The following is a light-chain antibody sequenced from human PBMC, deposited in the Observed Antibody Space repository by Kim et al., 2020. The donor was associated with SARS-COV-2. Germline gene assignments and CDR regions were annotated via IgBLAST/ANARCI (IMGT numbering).Light chain of an antibody. CDR2: TTN. J-gene: IGLJ3*02. CDR1: VDAVSSSYY. Sequence: PGSTGTHTCAHSVDAVSSSYYPNWCRQKPGQAPRALIYTTNNKHSWTPARFSGSLLGGKAALTLSGVQPEDEAEYYCLLSYGGAWVFGGGTKLTVL. CDR3: LLSYGGAWV. V-gene: IGLV7-43*01.